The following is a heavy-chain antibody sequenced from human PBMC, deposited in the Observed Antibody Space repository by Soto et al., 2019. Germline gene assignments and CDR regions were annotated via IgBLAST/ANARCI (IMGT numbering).Heavy chain of an antibody. V-gene: IGHV4-30-4*01. CDR3: ARQGIASQWGYYYMDV. D-gene: IGHD6-13*01. CDR2: IYYSGST. CDR1: GGSISSGDYY. J-gene: IGHJ6*03. Sequence: SETLSLTCTVSGGSISSGDYYWSWIRQPPGKGLEWIGYIYYSGSTYYNPSLKSRVTISVDTSKNQFSLKLSSVTAADTAVYYCARQGIASQWGYYYMDVWGKGTTVTVSS.